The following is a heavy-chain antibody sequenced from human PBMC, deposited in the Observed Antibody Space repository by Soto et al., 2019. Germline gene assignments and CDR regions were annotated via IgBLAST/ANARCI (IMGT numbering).Heavy chain of an antibody. J-gene: IGHJ4*02. D-gene: IGHD5-18*01. Sequence: SETLSLTCTVSGASISSYFWSWIRQPPGKGLEWVAYVSYSGSPHYNPSLQSRVTVSVDTSKSQFSLEVTSLTAADTAVYYCARGGPVQLWAFDYWGQGSLVTVSS. CDR2: VSYSGSP. CDR3: ARGGPVQLWAFDY. CDR1: GASISSYF. V-gene: IGHV4-59*01.